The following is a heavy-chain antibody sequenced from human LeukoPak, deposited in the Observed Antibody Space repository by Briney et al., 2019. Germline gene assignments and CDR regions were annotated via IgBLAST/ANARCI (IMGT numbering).Heavy chain of an antibody. Sequence: SVKVSCKASGGTFTSYAISWVRQAPGQGLEWMGGIIPIFGTANYAQKFQGRVTITADESTSTAYMELSSLRSEDTAVYYCARNDAVLSSWFDPWGQGTLVTVSS. CDR2: IIPIFGTA. CDR3: ARNDAVLSSWFDP. CDR1: GGTFTSYA. V-gene: IGHV1-69*13. D-gene: IGHD3-3*02. J-gene: IGHJ5*02.